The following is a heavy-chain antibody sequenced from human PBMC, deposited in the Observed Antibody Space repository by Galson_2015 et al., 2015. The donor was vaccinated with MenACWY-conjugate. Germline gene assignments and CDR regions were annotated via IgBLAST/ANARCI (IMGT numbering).Heavy chain of an antibody. J-gene: IGHJ4*02. CDR3: ARDNNWSFDS. V-gene: IGHV3-74*01. CDR1: GFTFNNYW. CDR2: IKADGSFS. Sequence: SLRLSCAASGFTFNNYWMHWVRQPPGKGLEWISYIKADGSFSNYADSVKGRFTISTDNAKNMVYLQMDGLGDEDTAVHFCARDNNWSFDSWGQGTLVTVSS. D-gene: IGHD1-1*01.